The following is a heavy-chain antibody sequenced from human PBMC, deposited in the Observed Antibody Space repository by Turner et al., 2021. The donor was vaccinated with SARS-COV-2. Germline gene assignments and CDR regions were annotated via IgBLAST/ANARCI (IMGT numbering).Heavy chain of an antibody. CDR2: IYYSGST. D-gene: IGHD6-13*01. CDR3: ATSTVAGTELNYYGMDV. V-gene: IGHV4-39*01. CDR1: GCSISSSSYY. J-gene: IGHJ6*02. Sequence: QLQLQESGPGLVKPSETLSLPCTVSGCSISSSSYYWGWIRQPPGKGLEWIGRIYYSGSTYYNPSLKSRVTISVDTSKNQFSLKLSSVTAADTAVYYCATSTVAGTELNYYGMDVWGQGTTVTVSS.